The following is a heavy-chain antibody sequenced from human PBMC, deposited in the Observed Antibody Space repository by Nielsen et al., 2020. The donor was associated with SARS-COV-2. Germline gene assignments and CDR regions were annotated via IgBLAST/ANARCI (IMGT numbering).Heavy chain of an antibody. V-gene: IGHV6-1*01. Sequence: LRLSCVISGDIVSSNSVAWNWIRQSPSRGLEWLGRIYYRSKWFYEYATSVRSRITIDPDTSKNHFSLHLNSVTSEDTAMYYCTRDPGYYHGMDVWGQGTTVIVSS. CDR1: GDIVSSNSVA. CDR2: IYYRSKWFY. CDR3: TRDPGYYHGMDV. J-gene: IGHJ6*02.